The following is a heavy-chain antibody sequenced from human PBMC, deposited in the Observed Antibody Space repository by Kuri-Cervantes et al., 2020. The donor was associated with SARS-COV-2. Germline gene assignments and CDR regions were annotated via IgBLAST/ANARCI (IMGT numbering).Heavy chain of an antibody. D-gene: IGHD5-18*01. CDR1: GFTFNSFA. CDR3: AKNGYSYGYCDC. V-gene: IGHV3-23*01. J-gene: IGHJ4*02. CDR2: ISGSGGST. Sequence: GESLKISCAASGFTFNSFAMNWVRQAPGKGLEWVSAISGSGGSTYYADSVKGRFTISRDNSKNTLYLQMNSLRAEDTAVYYCAKNGYSYGYCDCWGQGTLVTVSS.